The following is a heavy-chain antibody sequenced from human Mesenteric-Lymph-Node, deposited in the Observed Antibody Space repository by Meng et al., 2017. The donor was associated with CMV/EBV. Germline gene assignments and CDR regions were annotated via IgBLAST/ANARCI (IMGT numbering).Heavy chain of an antibody. CDR1: GFTFSSNW. CDR3: ARDRNEIAAANMGLDY. CDR2: IKKDGSEK. V-gene: IGHV3-7*01. J-gene: IGHJ4*02. Sequence: GGSLRLSCAASGFTFSSNWMSWVRQAPGKGLEWVVNIKKDGSEKYYVDSVKGRFTISRDNAKNSLYLQMNSLRAEDTAVYYCARDRNEIAAANMGLDYWGQGTLVTVSS. D-gene: IGHD6-13*01.